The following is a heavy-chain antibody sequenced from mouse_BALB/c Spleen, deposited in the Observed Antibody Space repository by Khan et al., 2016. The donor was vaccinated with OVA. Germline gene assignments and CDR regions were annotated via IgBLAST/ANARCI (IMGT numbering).Heavy chain of an antibody. CDR1: GYTFTSYT. D-gene: IGHD2-14*01. V-gene: IGHV1-4*01. CDR2: INPSNNYT. J-gene: IGHJ3*01. Sequence: QVQLKQSGAELARPGASVKMSCKASGYTFTSYTMHWVRQRPGQTLEWIGHINPSNNYTNYNQNFKDKATLIVDKSSSTAYMQLNSLTSEDSAVSYCVREGAYERSDGWFAYWGQGTLVTVSA. CDR3: VREGAYERSDGWFAY.